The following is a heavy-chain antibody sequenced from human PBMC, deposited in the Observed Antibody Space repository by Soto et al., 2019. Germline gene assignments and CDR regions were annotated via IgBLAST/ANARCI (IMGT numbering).Heavy chain of an antibody. CDR1: GFTFSSYG. CDR2: IWYDGSNK. Sequence: QVQLVESGGGVVQPGRSLRLSCAASGFTFSSYGMHWVRQAPGKGLEWVAVIWYDGSNKYYADSVKGRFTISRDNSKNTLYLQMNSLRAEDTAVYYCARDQGSDPFFQLWGQGTLVTVSS. CDR3: ARDQGSDPFFQL. J-gene: IGHJ1*01. V-gene: IGHV3-33*01. D-gene: IGHD1-26*01.